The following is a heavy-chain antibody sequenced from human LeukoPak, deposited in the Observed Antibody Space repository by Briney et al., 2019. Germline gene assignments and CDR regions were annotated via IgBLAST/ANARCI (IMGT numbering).Heavy chain of an antibody. CDR1: GFTFSSYS. CDR2: ISSSSSTI. D-gene: IGHD6-13*01. J-gene: IGHJ6*02. Sequence: PGGSLRLSCAASGFTFSSYSMNWVRQAPGKGLEWVSYISSSSSTIYYADSVKGRFTISRDNSKNTLYLQMNSLRAEDTAVYYCARDYSTNWSYGMDVWGQGTTVTVSS. V-gene: IGHV3-48*01. CDR3: ARDYSTNWSYGMDV.